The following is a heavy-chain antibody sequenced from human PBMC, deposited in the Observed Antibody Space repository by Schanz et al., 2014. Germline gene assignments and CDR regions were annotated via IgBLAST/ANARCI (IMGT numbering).Heavy chain of an antibody. CDR2: IRSDNNYI. J-gene: IGHJ4*02. V-gene: IGHV3-21*06. CDR1: GFTFSSHS. CDR3: VKGGTNTLDS. Sequence: EVELVESGGNLVQPGGSLRLSCAASGFTFSSHSMNWVRQAPGKGLEWVSYIRSDNNYIYYADSVKGRFTISRDNSKNTLYLQMNSLRGDDTDIYYCVKGGTNTLDSWGQGTLVTVSS.